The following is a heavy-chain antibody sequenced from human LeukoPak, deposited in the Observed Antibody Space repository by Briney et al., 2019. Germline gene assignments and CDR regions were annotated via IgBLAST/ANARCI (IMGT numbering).Heavy chain of an antibody. Sequence: GGSLRLSCAASGFTFNSYVMSWVRQAPGKGLDWVSSINGNGDSTYYADSVQSRFTISRDNSKKTLYLQMNSLRAEDTAVYYCTKRALGSAYYFDYWGQGTLVTVSS. D-gene: IGHD1-26*01. V-gene: IGHV3-23*01. CDR1: GFTFNSYV. CDR3: TKRALGSAYYFDY. J-gene: IGHJ4*02. CDR2: INGNGDST.